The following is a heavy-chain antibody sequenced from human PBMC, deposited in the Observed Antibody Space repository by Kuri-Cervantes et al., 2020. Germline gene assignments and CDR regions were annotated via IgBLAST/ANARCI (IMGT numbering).Heavy chain of an antibody. D-gene: IGHD3-22*01. CDR2: IYSSVST. J-gene: IGHJ4*02. Sequence: GSLRLSCKVSGGSMNTYYWTWIRQPPGKGLEWIGYIYSSVSTNYNPSLRSRVTMSIDTSKNQFSLKLTSVTAADAAVYYCVRRRSYYESNGLQNYYFDYWGQGTLVTVSS. CDR3: VRRRSYYESNGLQNYYFDY. CDR1: GGSMNTYY. V-gene: IGHV4-59*13.